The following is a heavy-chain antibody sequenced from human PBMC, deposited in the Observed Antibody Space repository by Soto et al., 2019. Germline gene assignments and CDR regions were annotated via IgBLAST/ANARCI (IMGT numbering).Heavy chain of an antibody. CDR1: GGSISSGGYS. CDR2: IYSSGST. V-gene: IGHV4-30-2*05. Sequence: SETLSLTCAVSGGSISSGGYSWSWIRQPPGKGLEWIGYIYSSGSTYYNPSLMGRVTISVDTSKNQFSLKLSSLTAADTAVYYCARAGDRPNYHYYYGMDVWGQGTTVTVSS. D-gene: IGHD3-16*01. CDR3: ARAGDRPNYHYYYGMDV. J-gene: IGHJ6*02.